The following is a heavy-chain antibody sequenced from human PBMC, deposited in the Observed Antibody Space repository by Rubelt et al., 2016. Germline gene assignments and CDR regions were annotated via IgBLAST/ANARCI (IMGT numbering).Heavy chain of an antibody. V-gene: IGHV2-70*13. Sequence: QVTLRESGPALVKPTQTLTLTCTFSGFSLRTSGMCVSWIRQPPGKALEWLARIDWDDDKSYSTSLKTRLTISKDTPKNQVALKMTNMDPVDTGTYYCAHRGSLNGNWDGGNFDYWGQGALVTVSS. J-gene: IGHJ4*02. D-gene: IGHD1-1*01. CDR3: AHRGSLNGNWDGGNFDY. CDR1: GFSLRTSGMC. CDR2: IDWDDDK.